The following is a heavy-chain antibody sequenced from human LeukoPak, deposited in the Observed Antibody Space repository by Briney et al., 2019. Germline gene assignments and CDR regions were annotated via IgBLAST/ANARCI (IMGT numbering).Heavy chain of an antibody. CDR1: GGSINSYY. D-gene: IGHD6-19*01. V-gene: IGHV4-59*01. J-gene: IGHJ3*02. CDR2: IYYSGST. Sequence: SETLSLTCTVSGGSINSYYWSWIRQPPGKGLEWIGYIYYSGSTNYNPSLKSRVTISVDTSKNQFSLKLTSVTAADTAVYYCARSIVVAGNDAFDIWGRGTMVTVSS. CDR3: ARSIVVAGNDAFDI.